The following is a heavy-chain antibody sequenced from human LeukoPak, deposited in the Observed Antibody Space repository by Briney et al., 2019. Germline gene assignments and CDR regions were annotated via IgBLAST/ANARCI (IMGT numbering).Heavy chain of an antibody. Sequence: GGSLRLSCAASGFTVITNDMTWVRQAPGKGLEWVSVLYSDGNTKYAHSVQGRFTISRDNSKNTPYLEMNSLSPDDTAVYYCARGVEPLAANTLAYWGQGTLVTVSS. CDR3: ARGVEPLAANTLAY. D-gene: IGHD1-14*01. CDR1: GFTVITND. V-gene: IGHV3-53*01. J-gene: IGHJ4*02. CDR2: LYSDGNT.